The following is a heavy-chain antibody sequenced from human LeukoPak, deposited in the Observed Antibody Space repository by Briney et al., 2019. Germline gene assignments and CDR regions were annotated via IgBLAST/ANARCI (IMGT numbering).Heavy chain of an antibody. CDR2: IYYSGTT. J-gene: IGHJ4*02. D-gene: IGHD3-3*01. CDR3: ARSPVLRFLEWPYFDY. CDR1: GGSISSYY. Sequence: SETLSLTCTVSGGSISSYYWSWIRQPPGKGLEWIGYIYYSGTTNYNPSLKSRVTISVDTSKNQFSLKLSSVTAADTAVYYCARSPVLRFLEWPYFDYWGLGTLVTVSS. V-gene: IGHV4-59*01.